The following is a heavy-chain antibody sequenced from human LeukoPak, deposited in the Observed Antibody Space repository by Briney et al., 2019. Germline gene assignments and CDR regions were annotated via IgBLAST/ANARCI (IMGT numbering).Heavy chain of an antibody. Sequence: SETLSLTCTVSGGSISSHYWSWIRQPPGKGLEWIGYIYYSGTTNYNPSLKSRVTISVDTSKNQFSLKLRSVTAADAAVYYCARGTAMVSAWGQGTLVTVSS. CDR3: ARGTAMVSA. CDR2: IYYSGTT. D-gene: IGHD5-18*01. V-gene: IGHV4-59*11. J-gene: IGHJ5*02. CDR1: GGSISSHY.